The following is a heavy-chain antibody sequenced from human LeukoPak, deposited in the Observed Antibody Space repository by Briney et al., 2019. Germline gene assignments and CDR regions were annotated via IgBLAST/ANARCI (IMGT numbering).Heavy chain of an antibody. CDR3: ARVEQWLAYFDY. V-gene: IGHV1-2*02. CDR1: GYTFTGYY. D-gene: IGHD6-19*01. Sequence: ASVKVSCKASGYTFTGYYMHWVRQAPGQGLEWMGWINPNSGGTNYAQKLQGRVTMTTDTSTSTAYMELRSLRSDDTAVYYCARVEQWLAYFDYWGQGTLVTVSS. J-gene: IGHJ4*02. CDR2: INPNSGGT.